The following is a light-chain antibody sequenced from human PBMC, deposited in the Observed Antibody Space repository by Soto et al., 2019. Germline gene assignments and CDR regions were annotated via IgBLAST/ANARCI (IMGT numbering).Light chain of an antibody. J-gene: IGLJ3*02. CDR3: CSYAGTYTLWV. CDR1: SGDVGGYNF. V-gene: IGLV2-11*01. CDR2: DVT. Sequence: QSALTQPRSVSGSPGQSVTISCTGTSGDVGGYNFVSWYQQYPGTAPKLIIYDVTKRPSGVPDRFSGSKSGNTASLTISGLQAEDEADYYCCSYAGTYTLWVFGGGTKVTVL.